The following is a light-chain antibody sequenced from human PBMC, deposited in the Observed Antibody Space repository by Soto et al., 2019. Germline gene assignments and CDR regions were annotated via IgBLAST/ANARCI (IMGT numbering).Light chain of an antibody. J-gene: IGLJ2*01. CDR1: SSNIGSNT. CDR2: SNN. CDR3: VAWDDSLNGYVV. V-gene: IGLV1-44*01. Sequence: QSALTQPSSASETPEQRVTISCSGSSSNIGSNTVNWYQQLPGTAPKLVIYSNNQRPSGVPDRFSGSKSGTSASLAISGLQSEDEADYYCVAWDDSLNGYVVFGGGTKVTVL.